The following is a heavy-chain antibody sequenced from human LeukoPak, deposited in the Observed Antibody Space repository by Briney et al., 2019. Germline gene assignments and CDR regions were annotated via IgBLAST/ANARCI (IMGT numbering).Heavy chain of an antibody. CDR1: GGSISSSSYY. CDR2: IYYSGST. CDR3: AHYLHGDYAAFDI. V-gene: IGHV4-39*07. D-gene: IGHD4-17*01. Sequence: SETLSLTCTVSGGSISSSSYYWGWIRQPPGKGLEWIGSIYYSGSTYYNPSLKSRVTISVDTSKNQFSLKLSSVTAADTAVYYCAHYLHGDYAAFDIWGQGTMVTVSS. J-gene: IGHJ3*02.